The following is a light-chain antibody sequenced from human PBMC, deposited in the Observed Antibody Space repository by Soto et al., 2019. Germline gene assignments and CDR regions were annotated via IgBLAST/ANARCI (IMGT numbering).Light chain of an antibody. CDR3: QTWATGIQG. V-gene: IGLV4-69*01. CDR2: VNSDGSH. CDR1: SGHSSYA. J-gene: IGLJ3*02. Sequence: QSVLTQSPSASASLGASVKLTCTLSSGHSSYAIAWHQQQPEKGPRYLMKVNSDGSHFKGDGIPDRFSGSSSGAERYITISSLQSEDEADYYCQTWATGIQGFGGGTKVTV.